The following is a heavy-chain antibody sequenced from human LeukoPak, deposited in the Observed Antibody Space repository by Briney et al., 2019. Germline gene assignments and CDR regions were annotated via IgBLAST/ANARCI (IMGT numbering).Heavy chain of an antibody. CDR1: GFTFTSYA. V-gene: IGHV3-23*01. J-gene: IGHJ4*02. Sequence: QPGGSLRLSCAASGFTFTSYAMSWVRQAPGKGLEWVSTIFGSGDNTYYADSVKGRFTISRDSSKNTLYLQMSSLRADDTAVYYCAKRGIAEAASFDYWGQGPRSPSPQ. D-gene: IGHD6-13*01. CDR2: IFGSGDNT. CDR3: AKRGIAEAASFDY.